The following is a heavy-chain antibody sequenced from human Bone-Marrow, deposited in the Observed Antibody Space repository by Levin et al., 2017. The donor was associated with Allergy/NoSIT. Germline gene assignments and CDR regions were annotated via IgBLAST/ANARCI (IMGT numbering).Heavy chain of an antibody. D-gene: IGHD6-13*01. J-gene: IGHJ1*01. Sequence: GGSLRLSCAASGITFSKYWMTWVRQAPGKGLEWMANINEDGSVRHYVDSVKGRFTISRDNAENSVYLQMNSLRVEDTAVYYCATRADAAGTDWGQGTLVTVSS. V-gene: IGHV3-7*03. CDR1: GITFSKYW. CDR3: ATRADAAGTD. CDR2: INEDGSVR.